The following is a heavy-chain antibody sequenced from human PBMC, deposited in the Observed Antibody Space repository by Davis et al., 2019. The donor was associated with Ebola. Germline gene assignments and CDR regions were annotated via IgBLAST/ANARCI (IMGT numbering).Heavy chain of an antibody. CDR3: ARQSSSSWGDY. CDR2: IYYSGST. Sequence: MPSETLSLTCSVSGASISSYYWSWIRQPPGKGLEWIGYIYYSGSTNYNPSLKSRVTISVDTSKNQFSLKLSSVTAADTAIYYCARQSSSSWGDYWGQGALVIVSS. J-gene: IGHJ4*02. CDR1: GASISSYY. V-gene: IGHV4-59*08. D-gene: IGHD6-6*01.